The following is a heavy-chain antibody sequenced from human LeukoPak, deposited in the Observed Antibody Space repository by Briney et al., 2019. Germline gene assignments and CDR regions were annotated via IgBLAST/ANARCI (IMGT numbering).Heavy chain of an antibody. J-gene: IGHJ4*02. CDR2: ISYDGSNK. V-gene: IGHV3-30*18. D-gene: IGHD1-26*01. CDR3: AKDFGSGSCYDF. Sequence: WLRQAPGKGLEWVAVISYDGSNKYYADSVKGRFTISRDNSKNTLYLQMNSLRAEDTAVYYCAKDFGSGSCYDFWGQGTLVTVSS.